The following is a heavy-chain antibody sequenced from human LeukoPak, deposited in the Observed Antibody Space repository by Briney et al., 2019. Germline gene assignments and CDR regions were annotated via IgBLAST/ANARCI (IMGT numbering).Heavy chain of an antibody. V-gene: IGHV1-18*01. CDR1: GYTFTSYG. CDR2: ISAYNGNT. J-gene: IGHJ6*03. Sequence: ASVKVSCKASGYTFTSYGISWVRQAPGQGLEWMGWISAYNGNTNYAQKLQGRVTMTTDTSTSTAYMELRSLRSEDTAVYYCARAREYSSSNYYYYYYYVDVWGKGTTVTVSS. D-gene: IGHD6-6*01. CDR3: ARAREYSSSNYYYYYYYVDV.